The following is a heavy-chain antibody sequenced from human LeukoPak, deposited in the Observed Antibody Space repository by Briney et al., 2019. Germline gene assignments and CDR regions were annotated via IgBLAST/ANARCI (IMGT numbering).Heavy chain of an antibody. D-gene: IGHD6-19*01. CDR2: INPSCGST. Sequence: ASVKLSCKASGYTFTSYYMHWVRQAPGQGLEWMGIINPSCGSTSYAQKFQGRVTMTRDTSTSTVYMELSSLRSEDTAVYYCARDMSRRGAGARVADAFDIWGQGTMVTVSS. CDR1: GYTFTSYY. V-gene: IGHV1-46*01. CDR3: ARDMSRRGAGARVADAFDI. J-gene: IGHJ3*02.